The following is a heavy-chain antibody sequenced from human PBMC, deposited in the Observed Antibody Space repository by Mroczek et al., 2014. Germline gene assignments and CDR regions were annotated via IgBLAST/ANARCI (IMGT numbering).Heavy chain of an antibody. CDR3: ASSGGTPYYFDY. Sequence: QVQLQQWGAGLLKPSETLSLTCAVYGGSFSGYYWSWIRQPPGKGLEWIGEINHSGSTNYNPSLKSRVTISVDTSKNQFSLKLSSVTAADTAVYYCASSGGTPYYFDYWGQGTLVTVSS. CDR2: INHSGST. J-gene: IGHJ4*02. CDR1: GGSFSGYY. D-gene: IGHD2-15*01. V-gene: IGHV4-34*01.